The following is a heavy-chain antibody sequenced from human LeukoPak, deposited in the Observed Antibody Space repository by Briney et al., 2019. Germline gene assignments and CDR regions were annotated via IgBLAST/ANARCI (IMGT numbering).Heavy chain of an antibody. Sequence: ASVKVSCKASGYTFTSYGISWVRQAPGQGLEWMGWISAYNGNTNYAQKLQGRVTMTTDSSTSTAYMELRSLRSDDTAVYYCARDNSFRNWFDPWGQGTLVTVSS. CDR1: GYTFTSYG. J-gene: IGHJ5*02. CDR2: ISAYNGNT. V-gene: IGHV1-18*01. D-gene: IGHD4-23*01. CDR3: ARDNSFRNWFDP.